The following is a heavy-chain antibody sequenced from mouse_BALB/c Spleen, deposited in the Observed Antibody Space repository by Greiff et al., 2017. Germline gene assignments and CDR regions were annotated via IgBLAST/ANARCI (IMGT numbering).Heavy chain of an antibody. CDR2: IWTGGGT. CDR1: GFSLTSYD. Sequence: VQLQQSGPGLVAPSQSLSITCTVSGFSLTSYDISWIRQPPGKGLEWLGVIWTGGGTNYNSAFMSRLSISKDNSKSQVFLKMNSLQTDDTAIYYCVRDLGTYYYAMDYWGQGTSVTVSS. J-gene: IGHJ4*01. V-gene: IGHV2-9-2*01. D-gene: IGHD5-1*01. CDR3: VRDLGTYYYAMDY.